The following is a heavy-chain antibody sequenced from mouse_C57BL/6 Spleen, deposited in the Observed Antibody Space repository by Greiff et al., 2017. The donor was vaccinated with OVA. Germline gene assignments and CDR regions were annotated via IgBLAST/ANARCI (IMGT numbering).Heavy chain of an antibody. CDR2: IYWDDAK. CDR1: GFSLSTSGMG. J-gene: IGHJ4*01. CDR3: ARVVGPPMDY. D-gene: IGHD1-1*01. Sequence: QVQLKESGPGILQSSQTLSLTCSSSGFSLSTSGMGVSWIRPPSGKGLEWLVHIYWDDAKCYNPFLKSLLTISKDTSSNQVFLKITSVDTADTATYYCARVVGPPMDYWGQGTSVTVSS. V-gene: IGHV8-12*01.